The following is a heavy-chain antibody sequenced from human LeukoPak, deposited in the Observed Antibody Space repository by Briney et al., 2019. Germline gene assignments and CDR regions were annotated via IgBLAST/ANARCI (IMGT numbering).Heavy chain of an antibody. CDR2: INTDGSST. Sequence: GGSLRLSCAASGFTFSSYWMHWVRQAPGKGLVWVSRINTDGSSTRYADSVKGRFTISRDNAKNTLYLQMNSLRAEDTAVYYCARDLGYCSSTSCSGLDYWGQGTLVTVS. D-gene: IGHD2-2*01. V-gene: IGHV3-74*01. CDR1: GFTFSSYW. J-gene: IGHJ4*02. CDR3: ARDLGYCSSTSCSGLDY.